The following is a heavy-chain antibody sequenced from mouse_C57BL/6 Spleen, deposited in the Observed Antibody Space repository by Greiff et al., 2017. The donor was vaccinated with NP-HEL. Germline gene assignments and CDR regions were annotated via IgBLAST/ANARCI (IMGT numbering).Heavy chain of an antibody. D-gene: IGHD1-1*01. V-gene: IGHV14-2*01. CDR2: IDPEDGET. CDR1: GFNIKDYY. Sequence: EVQLQQSGAELVKPGASVKLSCTASGFNIKDYYMHWVKQRTEQGLEWIGRIDPEDGETKYAPKFQGKATITADTTSNTAYLQLSSLTSEDTAVYYCASGKPDYYGNSPSYAMDYWGQGTSVTVSS. CDR3: ASGKPDYYGNSPSYAMDY. J-gene: IGHJ4*01.